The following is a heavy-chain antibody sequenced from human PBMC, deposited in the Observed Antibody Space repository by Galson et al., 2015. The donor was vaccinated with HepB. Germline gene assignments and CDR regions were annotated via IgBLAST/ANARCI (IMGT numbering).Heavy chain of an antibody. V-gene: IGHV4-39*07. Sequence: ISSSSYYWGWIRQPPGKGLEWIGSIYYSGSTYYNPSLKSRVTISVDTSKNQFSLKLSSVTAADTAVYYCARDRDILTGYYSARFDYWGQGTLVTVSS. CDR3: ARDRDILTGYYSARFDY. CDR1: ISSSSYY. J-gene: IGHJ4*02. D-gene: IGHD3-9*01. CDR2: IYYSGST.